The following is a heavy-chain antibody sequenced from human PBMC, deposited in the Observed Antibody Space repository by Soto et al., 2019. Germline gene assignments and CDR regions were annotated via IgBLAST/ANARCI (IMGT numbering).Heavy chain of an antibody. V-gene: IGHV3-23*01. CDR3: ARGSTESYPGSRIFDF. CDR1: GITYGRRA. J-gene: IGHJ4*02. D-gene: IGHD3-10*01. CDR2: ITDNGGVA. Sequence: PGGYLRLSCVASGITYGRRAMSWVRQAPGGGLEWVSTITDNGGVAKYADSVRGRFAISRDNSKKTLYLQMSSLTVEDSAIYYCARGSTESYPGSRIFDFWGRGTLVTVSS.